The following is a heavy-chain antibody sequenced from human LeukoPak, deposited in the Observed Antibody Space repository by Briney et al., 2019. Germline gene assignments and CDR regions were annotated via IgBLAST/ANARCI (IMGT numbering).Heavy chain of an antibody. D-gene: IGHD5-18*01. Sequence: GGSLRLSCAASGFSFSNYGMNWVRQAPGKGLEWVSGITGNGATTYYADSVKGRFTISRDNSRNTVNLQMNSLRAEDTAVYYCANDLGWIQLNLGRGQGTLVTVSS. CDR2: ITGNGATT. CDR1: GFSFSNYG. J-gene: IGHJ4*02. CDR3: ANDLGWIQLNLG. V-gene: IGHV3-23*01.